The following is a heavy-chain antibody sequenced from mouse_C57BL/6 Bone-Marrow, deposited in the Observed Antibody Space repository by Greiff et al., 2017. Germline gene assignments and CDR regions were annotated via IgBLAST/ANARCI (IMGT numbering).Heavy chain of an antibody. V-gene: IGHV1-64*01. CDR3: ARGATAPGDFDY. CDR1: GYTFTSYW. D-gene: IGHD1-2*01. CDR2: IHPNSGSN. Sequence: QVQLQQPGAELVKPGASVKLSCKASGYTFTSYWMHWVKQRPGQGLAWIGMIHPNSGSNNYNEKFKSKATLTVDKSSSTAYMQLSSLTSEDSAVYYCARGATAPGDFDYWGQGTTLTVSS. J-gene: IGHJ2*01.